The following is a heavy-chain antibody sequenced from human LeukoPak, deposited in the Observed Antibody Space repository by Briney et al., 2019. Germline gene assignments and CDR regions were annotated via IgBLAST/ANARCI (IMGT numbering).Heavy chain of an antibody. CDR3: VRRYCSGGTCYLDS. CDR1: GFTFSSFA. D-gene: IGHD2-15*01. J-gene: IGHJ4*02. Sequence: ARSLRLSCLASGFTFSSFAMHWVRQAPGKGLEYVSSISSNGGTAYYADTVKGRFTISRDNTEKTLYLLMSSLRAEDTAVYYCVRRYCSGGTCYLDSWGQGTLVTVSS. V-gene: IGHV3-64D*06. CDR2: ISSNGGTA.